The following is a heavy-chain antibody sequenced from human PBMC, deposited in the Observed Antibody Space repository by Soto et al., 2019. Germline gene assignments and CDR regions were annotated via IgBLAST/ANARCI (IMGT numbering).Heavy chain of an antibody. Sequence: QVQLQESGPGLVKPSGTLSLTCAVSGGCISSSTWWSWVRQPPGKGLEWIGEIYHSGSTYYNPSLESRVPISVDKSKNQFSLNLSSATAADSAVFYWARAITFGEDYWGQGTLVTISS. CDR3: ARAITFGEDY. D-gene: IGHD3-16*01. CDR1: GGCISSSTW. CDR2: IYHSGST. J-gene: IGHJ4*02. V-gene: IGHV4-4*02.